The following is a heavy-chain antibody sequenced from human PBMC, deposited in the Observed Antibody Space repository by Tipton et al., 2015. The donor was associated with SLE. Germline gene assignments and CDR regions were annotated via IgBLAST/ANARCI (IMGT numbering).Heavy chain of an antibody. V-gene: IGHV3-11*04. Sequence: SLRLSCAVSGFTFSDYYMSWIRQASGKGLEWVSYISSSGSTIFYADSVKGRFIISRDNANNSLYLQMNSLRAEDTAVYYCARDRLDRYSGSFDNWGQGTLVTVSS. J-gene: IGHJ4*02. D-gene: IGHD1-26*01. CDR2: ISSSGSTI. CDR1: GFTFSDYY. CDR3: ARDRLDRYSGSFDN.